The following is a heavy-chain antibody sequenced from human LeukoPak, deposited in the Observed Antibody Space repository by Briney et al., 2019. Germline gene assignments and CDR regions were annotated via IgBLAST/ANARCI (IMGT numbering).Heavy chain of an antibody. V-gene: IGHV4-59*01. CDR3: ARYGQLVPKGYNWFDP. J-gene: IGHJ5*02. CDR2: IYYSGST. Sequence: SETLSLTCTVSGGSISSYYWSWIRQPPGKGLEWIRYIYYSGSTNYNPSLKSRVTISVDTSKNQFSLKLSSVTAADTAVYYCARYGQLVPKGYNWFDPWGQGTLVTVSS. CDR1: GGSISSYY. D-gene: IGHD6-13*01.